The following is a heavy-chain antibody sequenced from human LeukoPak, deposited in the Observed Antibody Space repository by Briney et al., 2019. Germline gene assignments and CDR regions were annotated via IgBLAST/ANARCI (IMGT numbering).Heavy chain of an antibody. CDR2: IYYSGST. V-gene: IGHV4-39*01. J-gene: IGHJ4*02. CDR3: ARLVDSSGYYDGTFDY. CDR1: GGSISSSSYY. Sequence: PSETLSLTCTVSGGSISSSSYYWGWIRQPPGKGLEWIGSIYYSGSTYYNPSLKSRVTISVDTSKNQFPLKLSSVTAADTAVYYCARLVDSSGYYDGTFDYWSQGTLVTVSS. D-gene: IGHD3-22*01.